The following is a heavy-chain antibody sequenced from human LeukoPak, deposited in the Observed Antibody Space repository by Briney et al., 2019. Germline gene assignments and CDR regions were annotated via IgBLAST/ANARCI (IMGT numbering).Heavy chain of an antibody. CDR2: IHYSGRA. CDR1: GGSISGYY. D-gene: IGHD3-16*01. Sequence: SETLSLTCSVSGGSISGYYWTWVRQPPGKGLELIGQIHYSGRADYNPSLKSRITMSVDTSRNQISLKLSSVTAADTAIYYCVRFGVNYNMDVWGQGTTVTVFS. J-gene: IGHJ6*02. CDR3: VRFGVNYNMDV. V-gene: IGHV4-59*01.